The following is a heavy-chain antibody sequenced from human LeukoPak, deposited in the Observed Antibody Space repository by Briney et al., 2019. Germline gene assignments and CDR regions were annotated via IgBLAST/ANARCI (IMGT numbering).Heavy chain of an antibody. V-gene: IGHV4-39*01. J-gene: IGHJ4*02. CDR2: IYYSGST. D-gene: IGHD2-15*01. CDR3: ARQFIVSATNRYCSGGSYLNDLDDY. Sequence: SETLSLTCTVPGGSISSSSYYWGWLRQPPGKGLEWIGSIYYSGSTYYNPSLKSRITISVKTSKNQFSLKLSSVTAADTAVYYCARQFIVSATNRYCSGGSYLNDLDDYWGQGALVTVSS. CDR1: GGSISSSSYY.